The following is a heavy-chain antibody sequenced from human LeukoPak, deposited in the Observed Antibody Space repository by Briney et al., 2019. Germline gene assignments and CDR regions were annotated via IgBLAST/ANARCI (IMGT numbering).Heavy chain of an antibody. Sequence: PGGSLRLSCAASGFTFSSFWLSWVRQAPGKGLGGVSPFGGSGGSTYYADSVKGRFTISRDNSKNTLYLQMNSLRAEDTAVYYCAKSAYIVPAAIGAFDIWGQGTMVTVSS. CDR3: AKSAYIVPAAIGAFDI. V-gene: IGHV3-23*01. CDR1: GFTFSSFW. CDR2: FGGSGGST. D-gene: IGHD2-2*02. J-gene: IGHJ3*02.